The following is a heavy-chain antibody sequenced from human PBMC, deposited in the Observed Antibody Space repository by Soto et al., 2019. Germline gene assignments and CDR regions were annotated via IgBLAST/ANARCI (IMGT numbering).Heavy chain of an antibody. Sequence: SETLSLTCTVSSGSISSSSYYWGWIRQPPGKGLEWIGSIYYSGSTYYNPSLKSRVTISVDTSKNQFSLKLSSVTAADTAVYYCASHGLRYSYFDNWGQENLLTVSS. D-gene: IGHD1-20*01. V-gene: IGHV4-39*01. CDR3: ASHGLRYSYFDN. CDR2: IYYSGST. J-gene: IGHJ4*02. CDR1: SGSISSSSYY.